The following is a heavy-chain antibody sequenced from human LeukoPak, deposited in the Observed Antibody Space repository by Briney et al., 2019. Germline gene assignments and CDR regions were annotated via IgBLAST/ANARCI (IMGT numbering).Heavy chain of an antibody. CDR1: GHTSTGYY. V-gene: IGHV1-2*02. CDR2: INPHSGGT. Sequence: ASVKVSCKASGHTSTGYYMHWVRQAPGQGLEWMGWINPHSGGTNYAQKFQGRVTMTRDTSISTAYMELSRLRSDDTAVYYCAREDAVGGFDYWGQGTLVTVSS. D-gene: IGHD6-19*01. J-gene: IGHJ4*02. CDR3: AREDAVGGFDY.